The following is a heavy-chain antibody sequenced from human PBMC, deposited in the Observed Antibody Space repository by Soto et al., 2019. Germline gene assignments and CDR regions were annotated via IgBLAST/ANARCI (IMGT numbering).Heavy chain of an antibody. Sequence: GGSLRLSCAASGFTFSSYAMHCVRQAPGKGLEWVAVISYDGSNKYYADSVKGRFTISRDNSKNTLYLQMNSLRAEDTAVYYCARDSGPYSSGWYYFDYWGQGTLVTVSS. D-gene: IGHD6-19*01. CDR3: ARDSGPYSSGWYYFDY. V-gene: IGHV3-30-3*01. J-gene: IGHJ4*02. CDR1: GFTFSSYA. CDR2: ISYDGSNK.